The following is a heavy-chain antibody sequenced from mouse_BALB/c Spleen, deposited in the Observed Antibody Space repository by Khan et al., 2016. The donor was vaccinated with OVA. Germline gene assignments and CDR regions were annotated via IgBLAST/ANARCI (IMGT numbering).Heavy chain of an antibody. CDR1: GYTFTEYT. CDR2: INPKNGVT. D-gene: IGHD3-3*01. V-gene: IGHV1-18*01. J-gene: IGHJ4*01. CDR3: ARDAGRY. Sequence: EVQLQQSGPELVKPGASVKISCKTSGYTFTEYTLHWVKQSHGKSLEWLGVINPKNGVTSYNQKFKGKATLTVDKSSSTAYMEFRSLTSEESAVYYCARDAGRYWGQGTSVTVSS.